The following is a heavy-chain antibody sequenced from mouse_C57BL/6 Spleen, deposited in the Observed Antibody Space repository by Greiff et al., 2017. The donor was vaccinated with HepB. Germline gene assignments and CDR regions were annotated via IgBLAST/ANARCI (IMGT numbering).Heavy chain of an antibody. Sequence: VQLRPAGAGLVTPGASVKMSFHSSSYKFTNSLPPWVKQRPGQGLEWIGDIYPGSGSTNYNEKFKSKATLTVDTSSSTAYMQLSSLTSEDSAVYYCARRGLYVPFAYWGQGTLVTVSA. CDR1: SYKFTNSL. D-gene: IGHD2-3*01. CDR3: ARRGLYVPFAY. CDR2: IYPGSGST. V-gene: IGHV1-55*01. J-gene: IGHJ3*01.